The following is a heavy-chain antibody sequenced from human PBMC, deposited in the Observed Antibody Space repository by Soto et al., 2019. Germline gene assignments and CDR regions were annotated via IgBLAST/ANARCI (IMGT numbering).Heavy chain of an antibody. Sequence: PGGSLRLSCADSGLTITAYALHWVRQAPGKGLEGVAVISYDGTNKHYADSVKGRFTIHRDNSKNTLCLEMNSPRAEDTAVYYCARDSYGLDYWGQGTLVTVSS. CDR2: ISYDGTNK. V-gene: IGHV3-30-3*01. CDR1: GLTITAYA. CDR3: ARDSYGLDY. J-gene: IGHJ4*02. D-gene: IGHD3-16*01.